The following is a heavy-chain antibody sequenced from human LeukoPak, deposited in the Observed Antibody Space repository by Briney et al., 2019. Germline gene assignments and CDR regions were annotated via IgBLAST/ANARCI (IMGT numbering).Heavy chain of an antibody. CDR3: ARVAYSRSWLTTANDY. CDR1: GYTFTSYA. CDR2: INAGNGNT. D-gene: IGHD6-13*01. J-gene: IGHJ4*02. V-gene: IGHV1-3*01. Sequence: ASVKVSCKASGYTFTSYAMHWVRQAPGQRLEWMGWINAGNGNTKYSQKFQGRVTMTRDTSTSTVYMELSSLRSEDTAVYYCARVAYSRSWLTTANDYWGQGTLVTVSS.